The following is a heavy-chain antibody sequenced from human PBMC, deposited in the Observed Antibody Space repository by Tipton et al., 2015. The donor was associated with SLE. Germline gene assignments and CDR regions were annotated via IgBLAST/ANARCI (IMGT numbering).Heavy chain of an antibody. CDR1: GGSISSGGYY. CDR3: ARGVTVVGAFDI. V-gene: IGHV4-31*03. J-gene: IGHJ3*02. D-gene: IGHD3-22*01. CDR2: IYYSGST. Sequence: TLSLTCTVSGGSISSGGYYWSWIRQHPGKGLEWIGYIYYSGSTYYNPSLKSRVTISVDTSKNQFSLKLSSVTAADTAVYYYARGVTVVGAFDIWGQGTMVTVSS.